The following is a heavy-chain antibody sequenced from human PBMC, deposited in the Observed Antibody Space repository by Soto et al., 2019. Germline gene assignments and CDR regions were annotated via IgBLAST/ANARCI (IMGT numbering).Heavy chain of an antibody. D-gene: IGHD2-15*01. V-gene: IGHV3-23*01. Sequence: GGSLRLSCAASGFTFSSYAMSWVRQAPGKGLEWVSAISGSGGSIYYADSVKGRFTISRDNSKNTLYLQMNSLRAEDTAVYYCAKDFEDIVVVVAAIEGPYWGQGTLVTVSS. CDR3: AKDFEDIVVVVAAIEGPY. J-gene: IGHJ4*02. CDR1: GFTFSSYA. CDR2: ISGSGGSI.